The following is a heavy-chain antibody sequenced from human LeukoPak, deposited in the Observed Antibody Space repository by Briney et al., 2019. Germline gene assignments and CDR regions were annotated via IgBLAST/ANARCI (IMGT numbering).Heavy chain of an antibody. Sequence: PSETLSLTWTVSVDSISSGCYYWSWIRQHPGKGLEWIGYIYYSGSTYYNPSLKSRVTISVDTSKNQFSLKLSSVTAVDTAVYYCASKSYTIPLFAFDIWGQGTMVTVSS. V-gene: IGHV4-31*02. D-gene: IGHD2-21*01. CDR3: ASKSYTIPLFAFDI. CDR2: IYYSGST. J-gene: IGHJ3*02. CDR1: VDSISSGCYY.